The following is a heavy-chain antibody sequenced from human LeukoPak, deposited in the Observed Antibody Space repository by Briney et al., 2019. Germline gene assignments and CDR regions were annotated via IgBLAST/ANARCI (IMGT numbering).Heavy chain of an antibody. Sequence: PGGSLRLSCAASGFTFSSYSMNWVRQAPGKGLEWVSYISSSGSTIYYADSVKGRFTISRDNAKNSLYLQMNSLRAEDTAVYYCATPTRGVSGPDYWGQGTLVTVSS. D-gene: IGHD1-26*01. CDR2: ISSSGSTI. CDR1: GFTFSSYS. CDR3: ATPTRGVSGPDY. J-gene: IGHJ4*02. V-gene: IGHV3-48*04.